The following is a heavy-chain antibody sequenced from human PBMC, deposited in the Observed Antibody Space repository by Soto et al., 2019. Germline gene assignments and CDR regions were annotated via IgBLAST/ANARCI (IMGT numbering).Heavy chain of an antibody. CDR3: ARRRSTVTTPWFYHGMDV. CDR2: IFYDGSHK. Sequence: QVHLEESGGGVVQPGRSLRPSCTASGFAFSDYGMHWVRQAPGKGLEWVAIIFYDGSHKYYADSVKGRFTISRDNSRNTMELQMNSLRAEDTATYFCARRRSTVTTPWFYHGMDVWGRGTTVTVSS. J-gene: IGHJ6*02. D-gene: IGHD4-17*01. CDR1: GFAFSDYG. V-gene: IGHV3-33*01.